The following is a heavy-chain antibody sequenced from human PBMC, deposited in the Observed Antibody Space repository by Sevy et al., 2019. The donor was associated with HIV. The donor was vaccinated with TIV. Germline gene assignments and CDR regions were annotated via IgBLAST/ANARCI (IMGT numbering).Heavy chain of an antibody. CDR1: GFTFSSYG. CDR3: AREGFLAYFDY. D-gene: IGHD3-3*01. V-gene: IGHV3-33*01. CDR2: IWYDGSNK. J-gene: IGHJ4*02. Sequence: GGSLRLSCAASGFTFSSYGMHWVRQAPGKGLEWVAVIWYDGSNKYYADSVKGRFTISRVNSKNTLYLQMNSLRAEDTAVYYCAREGFLAYFDYWGQGTLVTVSS.